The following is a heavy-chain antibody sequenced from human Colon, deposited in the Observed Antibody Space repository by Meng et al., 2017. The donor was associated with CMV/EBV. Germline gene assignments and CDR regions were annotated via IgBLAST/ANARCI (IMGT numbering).Heavy chain of an antibody. V-gene: IGHV1-46*01. D-gene: IGHD1-26*01. CDR2: VDPGGGA. J-gene: IGHJ4*02. CDR3: ARELGGTYYFDF. CDR1: GYTLSGYH. Sequence: QGQLVQSGAEVKKPGASVRVSCKASGYTLSGYHTHWVRQAPGQGLEWMGRVDPGGGAKYTQKFQGRVTMTRDTSTSTVHMELNSLTFADTAVYYCARELGGTYYFDFWGQGTLVTVSS.